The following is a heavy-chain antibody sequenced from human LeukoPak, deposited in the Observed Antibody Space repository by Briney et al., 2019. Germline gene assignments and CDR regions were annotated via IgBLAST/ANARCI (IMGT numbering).Heavy chain of an antibody. CDR3: ARVSVLRFLEWLHYYMDV. V-gene: IGHV1-8*03. J-gene: IGHJ6*03. Sequence: ASVKVSCKASGYTFTSYDINWVRQATGQGLEWMGWMNPNSGNTGYEQKFQGRVTITRNTSISTAYMELSSLRSEDTAVYYCARVSVLRFLEWLHYYMDVWGKGTTVTVSS. D-gene: IGHD3-3*01. CDR1: GYTFTSYD. CDR2: MNPNSGNT.